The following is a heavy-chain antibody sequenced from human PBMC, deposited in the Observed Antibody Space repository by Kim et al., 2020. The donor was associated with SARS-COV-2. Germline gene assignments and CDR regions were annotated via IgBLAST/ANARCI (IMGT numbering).Heavy chain of an antibody. CDR1: GFTFSSYG. D-gene: IGHD2-15*01. J-gene: IGHJ4*02. Sequence: GGSLRLSCAASGFTFSSYGMHWVRQAPGKGLEWVAVIWYDGSNKYYADSVKGRFTISRDNSKNTLYLQMNSLRAEDTAVYYCARMGYCSGGSCFFFDYWGQGTLVTVSS. V-gene: IGHV3-33*01. CDR3: ARMGYCSGGSCFFFDY. CDR2: IWYDGSNK.